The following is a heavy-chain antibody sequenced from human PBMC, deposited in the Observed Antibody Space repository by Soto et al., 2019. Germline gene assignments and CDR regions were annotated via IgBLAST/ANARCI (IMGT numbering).Heavy chain of an antibody. CDR3: ASLYDILDYGMDV. CDR2: INAGNGNT. D-gene: IGHD3-9*01. V-gene: IGHV1-3*01. Sequence: GASVKVSCKASGYTFTSYAMRWVRQAPGQRLEWMGWINAGNGNTKYSQKFQGRVTITRDTSASTAYMELSSLRSEDTAVYYCASLYDILDYGMDVWGQGTTVTVSS. CDR1: GYTFTSYA. J-gene: IGHJ6*02.